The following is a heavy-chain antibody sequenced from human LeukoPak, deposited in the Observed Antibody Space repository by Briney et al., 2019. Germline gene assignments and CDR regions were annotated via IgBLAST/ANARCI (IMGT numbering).Heavy chain of an antibody. CDR1: GYSFTSYW. D-gene: IGHD6-19*01. Sequence: PGESLKISCKGSGYSFTSYWIGWVRQMPGKGLEWKGIIYPGDSDTRYSPSFQGQVTISADKSISTAYLQWSSLKASDTAMYYCAAKVYSCGWYSHASCGQGTLVTVSS. J-gene: IGHJ5*02. V-gene: IGHV5-51*01. CDR2: IYPGDSDT. CDR3: AAKVYSCGWYSHAS.